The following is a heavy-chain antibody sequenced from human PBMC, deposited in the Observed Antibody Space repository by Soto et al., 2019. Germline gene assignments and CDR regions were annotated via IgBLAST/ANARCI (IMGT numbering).Heavy chain of an antibody. CDR2: ISWNSGSI. CDR1: GFTFDDYA. J-gene: IGHJ4*02. Sequence: EVQLVESGGGLVQPGRSLRLSCAASGFTFDDYAVHWVRQAPGKGLEWVSGISWNSGSIGYADSVKGRFTISRDNAKNSLYLQMNSLRAEDTALYYCAKGRGIGAARTFDYWGQGTLVTVSS. V-gene: IGHV3-9*01. D-gene: IGHD6-6*01. CDR3: AKGRGIGAARTFDY.